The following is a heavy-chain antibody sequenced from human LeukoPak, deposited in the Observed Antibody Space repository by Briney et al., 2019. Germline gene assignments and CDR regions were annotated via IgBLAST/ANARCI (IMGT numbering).Heavy chain of an antibody. CDR1: GGTFSSYA. CDR3: ARAGAYCSSTSCYRINAFDI. V-gene: IGHV1-69*04. Sequence: GSSVKVSCKASGGTFSSYAISWVRQAPGQGLEWMGRIIPILGIANYAQKFQGRVTITADKSTSTAYMELSSLRSEDTAVYYCARAGAYCSSTSCYRINAFDIWGQGTMVTVSS. CDR2: IIPILGIA. J-gene: IGHJ3*02. D-gene: IGHD2-2*01.